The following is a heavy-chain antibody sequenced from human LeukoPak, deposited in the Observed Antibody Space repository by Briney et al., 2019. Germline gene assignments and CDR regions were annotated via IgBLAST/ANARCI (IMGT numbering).Heavy chain of an antibody. CDR3: ARGLNSPWLVRNYYYGMDV. J-gene: IGHJ6*02. CDR1: GGSISSSSYY. CDR2: IYYSGST. V-gene: IGHV4-39*07. Sequence: PSETLSLTCTVSGGSISSSSYYWGWIRQPPGKGLEWIGSIYYSGSTNYNPSLKSRVTISVDTSKNQFSLKLSSVTAADTAVYYCARGLNSPWLVRNYYYGMDVWGQGTTVTVSS. D-gene: IGHD6-19*01.